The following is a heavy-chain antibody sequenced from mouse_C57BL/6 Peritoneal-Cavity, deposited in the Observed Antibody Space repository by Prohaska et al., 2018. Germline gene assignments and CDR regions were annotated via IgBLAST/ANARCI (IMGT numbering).Heavy chain of an antibody. D-gene: IGHD1-1*01. V-gene: IGHV1-18*01. Sequence: EVQLQQSGPELVKPGTSVKIPCKASGYTFTDYNMDWVKQSHGKSLEWIGDINPNNGGTIYNQKFKGKATWTVDKSSSTAYMELRSLTSEDTAVYYCARNYGSSYHFDYWGQGTTLTVSS. CDR1: GYTFTDYN. J-gene: IGHJ2*01. CDR3: ARNYGSSYHFDY. CDR2: INPNNGGT.